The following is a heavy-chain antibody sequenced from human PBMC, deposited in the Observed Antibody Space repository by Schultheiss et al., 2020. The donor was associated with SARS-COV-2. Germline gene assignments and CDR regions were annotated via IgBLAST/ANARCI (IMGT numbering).Heavy chain of an antibody. D-gene: IGHD2-21*02. V-gene: IGHV4-59*12. CDR3: ATDLINLAYCGGDCNYGMDV. CDR1: GGSISSYY. CDR2: IYYSGST. Sequence: SETLSLTCTVSGGSISSYYWSWIRQPPGKGLEWIGYIYYSGSTNYNPSLKSRVTISVDTSKNQFSLKLSSVTAADTAVYYCATDLINLAYCGGDCNYGMDVWGQGTTVTVSS. J-gene: IGHJ6*02.